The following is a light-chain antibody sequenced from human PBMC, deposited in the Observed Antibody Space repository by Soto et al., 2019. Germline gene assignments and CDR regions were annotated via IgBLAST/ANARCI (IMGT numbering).Light chain of an antibody. CDR3: AAWDDRLDVYV. V-gene: IGLV2-11*01. J-gene: IGLJ1*01. CDR1: SSDVGGYDF. CDR2: DVS. Sequence: QSVLTQPRSVSGSPGQSVTISCTGTSSDVGGYDFVSWYQQHPGKAPKLMISDVSKRPSGVPDRFSGSKSGNTASLTISGLQAEDEADYYCAAWDDRLDVYVFGTGTKVTVL.